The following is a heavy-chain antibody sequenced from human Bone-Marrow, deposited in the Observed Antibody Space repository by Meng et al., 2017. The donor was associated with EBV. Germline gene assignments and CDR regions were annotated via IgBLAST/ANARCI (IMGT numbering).Heavy chain of an antibody. CDR1: GYTFTNYA. Sequence: QVQLVQSGAEVKKPGASVKVSCKASGYTFTNYAMHWVRQAPGQRLEWMGWINAGNGNTKYSQKFQGRVTITRDTYASTAYMELSRLRSEDTAVYFCAVLYYYDSSGDTTNSDYWGQGTLGTVS. D-gene: IGHD3-22*01. J-gene: IGHJ4*02. V-gene: IGHV1-3*01. CDR2: INAGNGNT. CDR3: AVLYYYDSSGDTTNSDY.